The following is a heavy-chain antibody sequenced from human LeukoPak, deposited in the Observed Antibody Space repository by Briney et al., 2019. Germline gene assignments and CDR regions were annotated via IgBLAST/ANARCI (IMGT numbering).Heavy chain of an antibody. D-gene: IGHD3-22*01. Sequence: GGSLRLSCAASGFTFSSYSMNWVRQAPGKGLEWVSYISSSSTIYYADSVKGRFTISRDNAKNSLYLQMNSLRAEDTAVYYCARGRLYYYDSRVTAFDYWGQGTLVTVSS. J-gene: IGHJ4*02. CDR1: GFTFSSYS. CDR3: ARGRLYYYDSRVTAFDY. CDR2: ISSSSTI. V-gene: IGHV3-48*01.